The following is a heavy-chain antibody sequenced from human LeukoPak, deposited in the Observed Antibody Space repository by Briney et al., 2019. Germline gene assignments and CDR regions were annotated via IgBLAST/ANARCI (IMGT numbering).Heavy chain of an antibody. Sequence: GGSLRLSCAASGFTFSSYAMSWVRQAPGRGLEWVSAISPSGDHTYYRDSVKGRFTISRDNSKNTRYLQINSLRAEDTAVYYCAKSDCTSPSCYIGWFDPWGQGTLVTVSS. J-gene: IGHJ5*02. CDR2: ISPSGDHT. D-gene: IGHD2-2*02. V-gene: IGHV3-23*01. CDR1: GFTFSSYA. CDR3: AKSDCTSPSCYIGWFDP.